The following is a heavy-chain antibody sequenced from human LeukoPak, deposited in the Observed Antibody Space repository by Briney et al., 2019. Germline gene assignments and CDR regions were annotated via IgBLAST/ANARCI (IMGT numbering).Heavy chain of an antibody. CDR1: GDSINSGEHY. CDR3: ARVQYCSGGGCHNLRLFDQ. V-gene: IGHV4-30-4*08. Sequence: PSETLSLTCTVSGDSINSGEHYWSWIRQPPGKGLEWIGHIYHSGTTYYNPSVKSRMTISVDTSKNQFSLNLRSVTAVDTAVYYCARVQYCSGGGCHNLRLFDQWGQGTLVTVSS. D-gene: IGHD6-19*01. J-gene: IGHJ4*02. CDR2: IYHSGTT.